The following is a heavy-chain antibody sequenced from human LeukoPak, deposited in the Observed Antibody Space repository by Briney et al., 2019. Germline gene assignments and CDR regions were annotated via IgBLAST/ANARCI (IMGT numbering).Heavy chain of an antibody. Sequence: PSETLSLTCTVSDGSISSYYWSWIRQPPGKGLEWIGYIYYSGSTNYNPSLKSRVTISVDTSKNQFSLKLSSVTAADTAVYYCARADGYNRGLLDYWGQGTLVTVSS. CDR3: ARADGYNRGLLDY. V-gene: IGHV4-59*01. D-gene: IGHD5-24*01. CDR2: IYYSGST. CDR1: DGSISSYY. J-gene: IGHJ4*02.